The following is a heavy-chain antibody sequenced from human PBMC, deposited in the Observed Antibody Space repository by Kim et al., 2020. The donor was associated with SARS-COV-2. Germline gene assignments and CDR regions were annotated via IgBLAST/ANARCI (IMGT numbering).Heavy chain of an antibody. Sequence: GGSLRLSCAASGFTFRNYWMHWVRQVPGKGLEWVSCINGDGSVTTYADSVKGRFTISRDRAKNTLYLQMNSLRAEDTAVYYCARGGHYSYYCVDVWGQGTRLTVSS. CDR1: GFTFRNYW. CDR2: INGDGSVT. J-gene: IGHJ6*02. V-gene: IGHV3-74*01. CDR3: ARGGHYSYYCVDV.